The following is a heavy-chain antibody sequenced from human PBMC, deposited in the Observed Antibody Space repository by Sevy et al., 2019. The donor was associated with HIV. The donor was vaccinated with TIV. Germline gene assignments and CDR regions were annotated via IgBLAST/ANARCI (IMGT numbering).Heavy chain of an antibody. V-gene: IGHV3-48*03. J-gene: IGHJ3*01. CDR2: ISATSTTI. Sequence: GGSLRLSCAASGFVLNLYEMNWVRQAPGKGLEWISYISATSTTINYADSVKGRFIISRDNAKNSVYLQMKSLRAEDTALYYCAREIFEVDDALDLWGQGTMVTVSS. D-gene: IGHD3-3*01. CDR1: GFVLNLYE. CDR3: AREIFEVDDALDL.